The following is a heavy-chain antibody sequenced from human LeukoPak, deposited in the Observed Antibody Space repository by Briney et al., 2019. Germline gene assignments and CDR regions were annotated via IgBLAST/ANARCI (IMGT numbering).Heavy chain of an antibody. J-gene: IGHJ4*02. V-gene: IGHV1-69*13. CDR3: GRDKLDNWNDQDGDY. Sequence: ASVKVSCKASGYTFTGYYMHWVRQAPGQGLEWMGGIIPIFRTTNYAQKFQGRVTITADESTSTAYMELSSLRSEDTAVYYCGRDKLDNWNDQDGDYWGQGTLVTVSS. CDR1: GYTFTGYY. CDR2: IIPIFRTT. D-gene: IGHD1-20*01.